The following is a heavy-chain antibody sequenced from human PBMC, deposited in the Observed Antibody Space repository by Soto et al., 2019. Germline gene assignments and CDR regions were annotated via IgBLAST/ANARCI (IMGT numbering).Heavy chain of an antibody. D-gene: IGHD3-22*01. J-gene: IGHJ4*02. CDR3: TTDPYYYDSSGSADDY. Sequence: XGCLWLSCAASGLTFSNAWMSWVRQAPGKGLEWVGRIKSKTDGGTTDYAAPVKGRFTISRDDSKNTLYLQMNSLKTEDTAVYYCTTDPYYYDSSGSADDYWGQRTLVTVSS. CDR2: IKSKTDGGTT. CDR1: GLTFSNAW. V-gene: IGHV3-15*01.